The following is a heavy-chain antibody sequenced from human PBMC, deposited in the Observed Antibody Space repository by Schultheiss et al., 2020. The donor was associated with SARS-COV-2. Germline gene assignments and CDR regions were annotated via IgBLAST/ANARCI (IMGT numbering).Heavy chain of an antibody. CDR2: IYYSGST. D-gene: IGHD1-7*01. Sequence: SETLSLTCTVSGGSISSGGYYWSWIRQPPGKGLEWIGYIYYSGSTNYNPSLKSRVTISVDTSKNQFSLKLSSVTAADTAVYYCARHRLGITGTKRGWFDPWGQGTLVTVSS. CDR1: GGSISSGGYY. J-gene: IGHJ5*02. CDR3: ARHRLGITGTKRGWFDP. V-gene: IGHV4-61*08.